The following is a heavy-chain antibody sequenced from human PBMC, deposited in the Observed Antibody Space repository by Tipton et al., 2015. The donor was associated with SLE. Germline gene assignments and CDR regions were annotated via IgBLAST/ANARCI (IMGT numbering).Heavy chain of an antibody. J-gene: IGHJ3*02. V-gene: IGHV4-34*01. CDR3: ARTGDAFDI. CDR1: GGSFSGYY. Sequence: TLSLTCVVYGGSFSGYYCSWFRQPPGKGLEWIGEINHSGSTNYNPSLKSRVTISVDTSKNQFSLKMSSVTAPDTAVYYCARTGDAFDIWSKGTMVTDSS. CDR2: INHSGST.